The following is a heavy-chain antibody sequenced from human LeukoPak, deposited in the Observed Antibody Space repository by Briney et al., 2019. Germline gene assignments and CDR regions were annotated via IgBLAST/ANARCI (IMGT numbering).Heavy chain of an antibody. CDR3: ARGGGYYAIDY. Sequence: GGSLRLSCAASGFIVNSNYMNWVRQAPGKGLERVSVLYSDDTTYYADSVKGRFTISRDNSKNTLYLQMNNLRAEDTAVYYCARGGGYYAIDYWGQGTLVTVSS. V-gene: IGHV3-53*01. CDR1: GFIVNSNY. J-gene: IGHJ4*02. CDR2: LYSDDTT. D-gene: IGHD1-26*01.